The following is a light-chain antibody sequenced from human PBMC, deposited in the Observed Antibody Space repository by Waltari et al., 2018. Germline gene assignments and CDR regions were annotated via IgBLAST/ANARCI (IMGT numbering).Light chain of an antibody. J-gene: IGKJ1*01. CDR3: QQYMTNSWT. Sequence: DIQMTQSPSTLSASVGDRVTIPCRASQSLCNWLAWFQQKPGKAPKLLIYKASNLESGVPSRFSGSGSGTEFTLTISSLQPDDFATYYCQQYMTNSWTFGQGTRVEVK. CDR2: KAS. V-gene: IGKV1-5*03. CDR1: QSLCNW.